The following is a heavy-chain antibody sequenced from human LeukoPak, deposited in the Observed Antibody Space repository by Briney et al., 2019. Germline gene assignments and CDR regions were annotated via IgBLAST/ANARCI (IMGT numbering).Heavy chain of an antibody. V-gene: IGHV3-30-3*01. J-gene: IGHJ4*02. D-gene: IGHD6-13*01. CDR3: GRGGSRSWY. CDR1: GFTFSSYA. Sequence: GGSLRLSCAASGFTFSSYAMHWVRQAPGKGLEWVAVISYDGSNKYYADSVKGRFTISRDNSKNTLYLQMNSLRAEDTAVYYCGRGGSRSWYWGQGNLVNVSS. CDR2: ISYDGSNK.